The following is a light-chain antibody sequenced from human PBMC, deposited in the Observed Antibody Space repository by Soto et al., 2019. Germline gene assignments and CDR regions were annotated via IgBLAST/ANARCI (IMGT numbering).Light chain of an antibody. CDR2: GAS. CDR3: QQYGSSSWT. V-gene: IGKV3-20*01. Sequence: EIVLTQSPGTLSFSPGERATLSCRARQIVSSSDLASYQQEPGQAPRLLIYGASSRATGIPDRFSGSGSGTDFTLTISRLEHEDFAVYYWQQYGSSSWTFGQGTKVDIK. J-gene: IGKJ1*01. CDR1: QIVSSSD.